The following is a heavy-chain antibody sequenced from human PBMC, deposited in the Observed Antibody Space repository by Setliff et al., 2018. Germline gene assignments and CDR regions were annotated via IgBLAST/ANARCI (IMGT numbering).Heavy chain of an antibody. CDR3: ARGVGNQLLLYGSNWFDP. J-gene: IGHJ5*02. CDR2: IYYSGST. CDR1: GGSISSGGYY. V-gene: IGHV4-31*03. D-gene: IGHD2-2*01. Sequence: TLSLTCTVSGGSISSGGYYWSWIRQHPGKGLEWIGYIYYSGSTYYNPSLKSRVTISVDTSKNQFSLKLSSVTAADTAVYYCARGVGNQLLLYGSNWFDPWGQGTLVTVSS.